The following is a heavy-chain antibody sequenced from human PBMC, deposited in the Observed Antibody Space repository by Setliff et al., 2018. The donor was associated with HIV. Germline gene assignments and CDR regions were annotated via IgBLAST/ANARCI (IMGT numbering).Heavy chain of an antibody. J-gene: IGHJ2*01. CDR1: GGSFSGYY. CDR3: ARQDYYYDSSGYYRWWEPFSWYFDL. D-gene: IGHD3-22*01. Sequence: SETLSLTCAVYGGSFSGYYWSWIRQPPGKGLEWIGEINHSGSTNYNPSLKSRVTISVDTSKNQFSLKLSSVTAADTAVYYCARQDYYYDSSGYYRWWEPFSWYFDLWGRGTLVTAPQ. CDR2: INHSGST. V-gene: IGHV4-34*01.